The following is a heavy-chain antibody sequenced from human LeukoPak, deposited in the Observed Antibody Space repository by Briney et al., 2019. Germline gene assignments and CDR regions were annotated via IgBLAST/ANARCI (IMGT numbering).Heavy chain of an antibody. V-gene: IGHV4-59*08. Sequence: SETLSLTCTVSGGSTSSDYWSWIRQSPGKGLEWVGYVYNSGDTGKNPSLKSRVTILLDTSKNQCPLKLTSVSAADTAVYYCARLKLGAYFDLWGRGTLVTVSS. D-gene: IGHD3-16*01. CDR3: ARLKLGAYFDL. J-gene: IGHJ2*01. CDR2: VYNSGDT. CDR1: GGSTSSDY.